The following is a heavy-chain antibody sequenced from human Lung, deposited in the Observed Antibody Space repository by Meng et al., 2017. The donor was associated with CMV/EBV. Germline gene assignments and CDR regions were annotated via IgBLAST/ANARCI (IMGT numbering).Heavy chain of an antibody. V-gene: IGHV1-2*02. D-gene: IGHD2-2*01. J-gene: IGHJ5*02. CDR3: ARVDCSSTSCYLLDGWFDP. CDR1: GYTFTGYY. Sequence: ASXXVSXKVSGYTFTGYYMHWVRQAPGQGLEWMGWINPNSGGTNYAQKFQGRVTMTRDTSISTAYMELSRLRSDDTAVYYCARVDCSSTSCYLLDGWFDPXGQGXLVTVSS. CDR2: INPNSGGT.